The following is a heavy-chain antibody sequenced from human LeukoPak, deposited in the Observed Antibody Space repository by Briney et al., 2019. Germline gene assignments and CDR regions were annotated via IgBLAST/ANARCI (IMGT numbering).Heavy chain of an antibody. CDR1: GGSFSGYY. CDR2: INHSGST. CDR3: ARGQTYYDFWSGYNVFDY. D-gene: IGHD3-3*01. V-gene: IGHV4-34*01. J-gene: IGHJ4*02. Sequence: SETLSLTCAVYGGSFSGYYWSWIRQPPGKGLEWIGEINHSGSTNDNPSLKSRVTISVDTSKNQFSLKLSSVTAADTAVYYCARGQTYYDFWSGYNVFDYWGQGTLVTVSS.